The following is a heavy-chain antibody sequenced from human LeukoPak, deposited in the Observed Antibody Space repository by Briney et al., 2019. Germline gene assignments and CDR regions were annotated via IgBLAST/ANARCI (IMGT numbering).Heavy chain of an antibody. D-gene: IGHD6-13*01. CDR3: ARGRGGSYPIEPYSSSRFDY. CDR2: INAGNGNT. CDR1: GYTFTSYA. J-gene: IGHJ4*02. V-gene: IGHV1-3*01. Sequence: GASVKVSCKASGYTFTSYAMHWVRQAPGQRLEWMGWINAGNGNTKYSQKFQGRVTITRDTSASTAYMELSGLRSEDTAVYYCARGRGGSYPIEPYSSSRFDYWGQGTLVTVSS.